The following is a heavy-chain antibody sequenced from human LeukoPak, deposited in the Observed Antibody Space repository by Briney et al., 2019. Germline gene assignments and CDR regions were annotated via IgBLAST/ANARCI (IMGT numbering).Heavy chain of an antibody. Sequence: SGTLSLTCTVSGGSISSGDYYWSWIRQPPGKGLEWIGYIYYSGSTYYNPSLKSRVTISVDTSKNQFSLKLSSVTAADTAVYYCASEMVYATNYYYYYMDVWGKGTTVTVSS. CDR3: ASEMVYATNYYYYYMDV. CDR1: GGSISSGDYY. CDR2: IYYSGST. D-gene: IGHD2-8*01. V-gene: IGHV4-30-4*08. J-gene: IGHJ6*03.